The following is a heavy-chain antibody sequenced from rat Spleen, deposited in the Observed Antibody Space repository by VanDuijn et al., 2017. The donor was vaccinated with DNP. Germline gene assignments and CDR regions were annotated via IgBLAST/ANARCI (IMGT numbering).Heavy chain of an antibody. CDR2: INSAGST. Sequence: EVQLQESGPGLVKPSQSLSLTCSVTGYSITSSYRWNWIRKFPGNKLEWMGYINSAGSTNYNPSTKSRIPITRDTSKNQFFLQVNSVTTEDTATYYCARTFFNYGSYAYYFDYWGQGVMVTVSS. CDR1: GYSITSSYR. J-gene: IGHJ2*01. CDR3: ARTFFNYGSYAYYFDY. D-gene: IGHD1-3*01. V-gene: IGHV3-3*01.